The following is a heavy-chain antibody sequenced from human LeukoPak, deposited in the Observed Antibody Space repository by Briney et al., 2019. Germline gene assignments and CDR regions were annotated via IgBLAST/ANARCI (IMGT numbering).Heavy chain of an antibody. D-gene: IGHD6-19*01. V-gene: IGHV3-21*01. CDR2: ISSTSAYI. J-gene: IGHJ5*01. CDR1: GFALRSYT. Sequence: GGSLRLSCAASGFALRSYTVTWVRQAPGKGLEWVSSISSTSAYIYYAESVEGRFSISRDNVDNVVHLQMSSLRNEDTAFYYCARVAVAGPTGWFDSWGQGTLVTVSS. CDR3: ARVAVAGPTGWFDS.